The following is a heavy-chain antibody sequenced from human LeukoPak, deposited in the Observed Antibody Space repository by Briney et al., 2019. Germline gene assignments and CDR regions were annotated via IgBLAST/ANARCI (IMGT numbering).Heavy chain of an antibody. D-gene: IGHD5-24*01. V-gene: IGHV4-61*01. CDR3: ARGRITQRWLQRPHYYFDY. CDR2: IYYSGST. J-gene: IGHJ4*02. Sequence: PSETLSLTCTVSSGSVSSGSYYWSWIRQPPGKGLEWIGYIYYSGSTNYNPSLKSRVTISVDTSKNQFSLKLSSVTAADTAVYYCARGRITQRWLQRPHYYFDYWGQGTLVTVSS. CDR1: SGSVSSGSYY.